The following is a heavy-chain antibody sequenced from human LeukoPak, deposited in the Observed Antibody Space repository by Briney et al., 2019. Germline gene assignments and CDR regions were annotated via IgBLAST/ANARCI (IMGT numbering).Heavy chain of an antibody. CDR1: GVSFSGYY. V-gene: IGHV4-34*01. J-gene: IGHJ4*02. Sequence: PSETLSLTCAVYGVSFSGYYWSWIRQPPGKGLEWIGEINHSGSTNYNPSLKSRVTISVDTSKNQFSLKLSSVTAADTAVYYCARGKPYYDSSGYRLSPFDYWGQGTLVTVSS. CDR3: ARGKPYYDSSGYRLSPFDY. D-gene: IGHD3-22*01. CDR2: INHSGST.